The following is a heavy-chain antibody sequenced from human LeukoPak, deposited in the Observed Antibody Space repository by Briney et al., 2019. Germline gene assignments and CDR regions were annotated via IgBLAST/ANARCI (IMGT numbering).Heavy chain of an antibody. D-gene: IGHD3-16*01. V-gene: IGHV4-39*01. J-gene: IGHJ4*02. CDR1: GGSITTSGHY. CDR3: ANYVSGAMRDY. Sequence: SETLSLTCTVSGGSITTSGHYWGWIRQPPGKGLEWIGSIDYRERTTYNPSLKSRVTISADTSRNQFSLKLSSVTATDTAVYYCANYVSGAMRDYWGQGTLVTVSS. CDR2: IDYRERT.